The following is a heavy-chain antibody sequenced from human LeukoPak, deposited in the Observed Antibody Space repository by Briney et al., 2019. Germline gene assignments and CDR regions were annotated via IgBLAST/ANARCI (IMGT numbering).Heavy chain of an antibody. V-gene: IGHV4-38-2*02. D-gene: IGHD3-22*01. CDR2: IYHSGST. J-gene: IGHJ3*02. CDR3: ARTMIVVAIDAFDT. CDR1: GYSISSGYY. Sequence: PSETLSLTCTVSGYSISSGYYWGLIRQPPGKGLEWIGSIYHSGSTYYNPSLKSRVTISVDTSKNQFSLKLSSVTAADTAVYYCARTMIVVAIDAFDTWGQGTMVTVSS.